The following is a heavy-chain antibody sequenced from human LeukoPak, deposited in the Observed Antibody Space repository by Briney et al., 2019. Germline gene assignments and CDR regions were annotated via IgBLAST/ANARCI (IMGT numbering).Heavy chain of an antibody. Sequence: GGSLRLSCAASGFTFSSSAMSWVRQVPGKGLEWVSGISASGGSTYYADSVRGRFTISRDNSKNTLYVQMNSLRDEDTAVYYCARTGSSKASCFDYWGQGTLVTVSS. CDR3: ARTGSSKASCFDY. CDR2: ISASGGST. V-gene: IGHV3-23*01. CDR1: GFTFSSSA. D-gene: IGHD1-1*01. J-gene: IGHJ4*02.